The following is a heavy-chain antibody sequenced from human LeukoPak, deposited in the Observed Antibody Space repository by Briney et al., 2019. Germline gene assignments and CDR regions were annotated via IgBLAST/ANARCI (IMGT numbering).Heavy chain of an antibody. CDR3: TRVSYADGGYFDY. V-gene: IGHV3-23*01. J-gene: IGHJ4*02. CDR2: ISGSGGST. Sequence: PGGSLRLSCAASGFTFSSYVMSWVRQAPGKGLEWASSISGSGGSTYYADSVKGRFTISRDNAKNSLYLQMNSLTAEDTAVYYCTRVSYADGGYFDYWGQGTLVTVSS. D-gene: IGHD3-16*01. CDR1: GFTFSSYV.